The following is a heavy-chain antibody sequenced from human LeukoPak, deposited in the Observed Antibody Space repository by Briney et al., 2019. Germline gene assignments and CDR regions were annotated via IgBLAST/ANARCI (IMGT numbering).Heavy chain of an antibody. CDR3: ATDGGPFDN. D-gene: IGHD3-10*01. Sequence: PGGSLRLSCAASGVTISGYWMSWVRQAPGKGLEWEANIKQDASEIYYVGSVKGRFTISRDNAKNSVFLQMNSLRAEDTAVYYCATDGGPFDNWGQGILVTVSS. V-gene: IGHV3-7*01. CDR2: IKQDASEI. J-gene: IGHJ4*02. CDR1: GVTISGYW.